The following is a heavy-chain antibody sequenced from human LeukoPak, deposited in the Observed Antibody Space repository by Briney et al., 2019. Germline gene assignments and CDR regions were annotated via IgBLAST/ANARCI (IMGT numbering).Heavy chain of an antibody. Sequence: ASVKVSCKASGYTFTSYDINWVRQATGQGLEWMGWMNPNSGNTGYAQKFQGRVTMSRNTSISTAYMELSSLRSEDTAVYYCARGYRHVKVFSYWGQGTLVTVSS. J-gene: IGHJ4*02. D-gene: IGHD3-16*02. CDR3: ARGYRHVKVFSY. CDR2: MNPNSGNT. CDR1: GYTFTSYD. V-gene: IGHV1-8*01.